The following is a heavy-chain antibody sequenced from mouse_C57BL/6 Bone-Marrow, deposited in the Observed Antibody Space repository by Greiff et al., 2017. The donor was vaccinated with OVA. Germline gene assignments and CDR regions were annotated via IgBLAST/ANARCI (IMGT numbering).Heavy chain of an antibody. D-gene: IGHD2-4*01. CDR3: AAGLRRTADY. J-gene: IGHJ2*01. CDR2: INPSNGGT. Sequence: QVQLQQPGTELVKPGASVKLSCKASGYTFTSYWMHWVKQRPGQGLEWIGNINPSNGGTNYNEKFKSKATLTVEKSSSTAYMRLSSLTSEVSAVEYCAAGLRRTADYWGQGTTLTVSS. CDR1: GYTFTSYW. V-gene: IGHV1-53*01.